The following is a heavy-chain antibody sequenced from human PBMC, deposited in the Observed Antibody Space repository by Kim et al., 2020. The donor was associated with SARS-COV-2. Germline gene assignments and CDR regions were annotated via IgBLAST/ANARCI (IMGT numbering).Heavy chain of an antibody. CDR3: VRRGGRDSATWPFDY. CDR1: GDSITTNSYY. D-gene: IGHD2-15*01. V-gene: IGHV4-39*01. CDR2: LYFGGRT. J-gene: IGHJ4*02. Sequence: SETLSLTCSVSGDSITTNSYYWGWVRQPPGKGLEWIGSLYFGGRTYYNSPLKSRVTMSVDLSKNQLSLNVSSVTASDTAVYYCVRRGGRDSATWPFDYWGQGTLVTVSS.